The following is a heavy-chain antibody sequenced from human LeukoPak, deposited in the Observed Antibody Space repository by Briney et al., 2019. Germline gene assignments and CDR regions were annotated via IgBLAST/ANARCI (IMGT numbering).Heavy chain of an antibody. D-gene: IGHD3-16*01. J-gene: IGHJ5*02. CDR1: GGSISSYY. CDR2: IYYSGST. Sequence: PSETLSLTCTVSGGSISSYYWSWIRQPPGKGLEWIGYIYYSGSTNYNPSLKSRVTISVDTSKNQFSLKLSSVTAADTAVYYCARSYDYVWGSCFDPWGQGTLVTVSS. V-gene: IGHV4-59*01. CDR3: ARSYDYVWGSCFDP.